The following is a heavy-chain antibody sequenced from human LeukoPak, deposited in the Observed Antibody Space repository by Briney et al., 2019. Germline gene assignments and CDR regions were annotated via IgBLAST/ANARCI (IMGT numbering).Heavy chain of an antibody. J-gene: IGHJ6*02. D-gene: IGHD2-2*01. CDR2: IYYSGST. CDR3: AREVGYCSSTSCYDYYYYGMDV. V-gene: IGHV4-59*01. Sequence: SETLSLTCSVSGGSISSYYWSWIRQPPGKGLEWIGYIYYSGSTNYNPSLKSRVTISVDTSKNQFSLKLSSVTAADTAVYYCAREVGYCSSTSCYDYYYYGMDVWGQGTTVTVSS. CDR1: GGSISSYY.